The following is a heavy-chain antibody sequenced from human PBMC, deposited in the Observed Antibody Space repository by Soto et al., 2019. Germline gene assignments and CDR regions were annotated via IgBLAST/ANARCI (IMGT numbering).Heavy chain of an antibody. D-gene: IGHD6-13*01. J-gene: IGHJ4*02. V-gene: IGHV3-23*01. CDR3: AKGGRTWYGFDS. Sequence: PGGSLRLSCAASGFTFSSYNMNWVRQAPGKGLEWLSLITQNSEYIFYADSVKGRFTMSRDNSRSTGYLQMNSLRVEDTAVYFCAKGGRTWYGFDSWGQGTLVTAPQ. CDR1: GFTFSSYN. CDR2: ITQNSEYI.